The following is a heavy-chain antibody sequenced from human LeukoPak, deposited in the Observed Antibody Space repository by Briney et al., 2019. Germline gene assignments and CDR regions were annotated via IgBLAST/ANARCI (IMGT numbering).Heavy chain of an antibody. CDR3: AREVSASGSPERDFDY. CDR2: IHASGTT. V-gene: IGHV4-4*07. CDR1: GGSISAHY. D-gene: IGHD1-26*01. Sequence: SETLSLTCTVSGGSISAHYWTWMRQPAGKGLEWIGRIHASGTTNYNPSLKSRLTMSMHTSKNQFSLNLSYVTAADTAVYYCAREVSASGSPERDFDYWGQGTLVTVSS. J-gene: IGHJ4*02.